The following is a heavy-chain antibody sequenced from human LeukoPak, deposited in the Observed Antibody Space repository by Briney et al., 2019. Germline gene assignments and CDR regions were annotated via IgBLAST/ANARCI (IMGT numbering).Heavy chain of an antibody. Sequence: GGSLRLSCAASGFIFSSHCMHWVRQAPGEGLIWISRINTDGSSTTYADSVKGRFTVSRDNAKNTLYLQMNSLRAEDTAVYFCARSGGSNQPYDYWGQGILVTVSS. J-gene: IGHJ4*02. CDR3: ARSGGSNQPYDY. CDR1: GFIFSSHC. V-gene: IGHV3-74*01. D-gene: IGHD1-26*01. CDR2: INTDGSST.